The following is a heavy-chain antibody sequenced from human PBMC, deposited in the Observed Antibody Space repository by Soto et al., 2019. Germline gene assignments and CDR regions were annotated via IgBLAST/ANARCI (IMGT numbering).Heavy chain of an antibody. CDR2: IFHTGNT. V-gene: IGHV4-31*01. Sequence: QVQLRESGPGLVKPSQTLSLTCTVSGGSIRSGGYNWSLIRQLPGKGLEWIGYIFHTGNTYYNPSRQRLVTLSVDTSKNQFALRLSSVTAADTALYYCARDLGKLITPAQWGQGVLVTVSS. D-gene: IGHD7-27*01. CDR1: GGSIRSGGYN. J-gene: IGHJ1*01. CDR3: ARDLGKLITPAQ.